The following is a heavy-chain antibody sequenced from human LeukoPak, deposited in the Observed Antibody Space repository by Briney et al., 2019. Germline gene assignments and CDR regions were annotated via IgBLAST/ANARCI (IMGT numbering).Heavy chain of an antibody. CDR1: GFTLSSYA. Sequence: PGGSLRLSCAASGFTLSSYAMSWVRQAPGKGLEWVSGISESGGSTYCAESVKGRFTISRDMSKNTLYLQMNSLRAEDTAVYYCAKDLFYYHYWGQGTLVTVSS. CDR3: AKDLFYYHY. J-gene: IGHJ4*02. CDR2: ISESGGST. V-gene: IGHV3-23*01.